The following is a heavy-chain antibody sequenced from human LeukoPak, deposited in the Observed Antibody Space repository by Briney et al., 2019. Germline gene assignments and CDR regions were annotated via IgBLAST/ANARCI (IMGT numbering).Heavy chain of an antibody. CDR1: GGSFSGYY. CDR3: ARTGYSSFDY. D-gene: IGHD3-9*01. V-gene: IGHV4-34*01. J-gene: IGHJ4*02. Sequence: SETLSLTCAVYGGSFSGYYWSWIRQPPGKGLEWIREINHSGSTNYNPSLKSRVTISVDTSKNQFSLKLSSVTAADTAVYYCARTGYSSFDYWGQGTLVTVSS. CDR2: INHSGST.